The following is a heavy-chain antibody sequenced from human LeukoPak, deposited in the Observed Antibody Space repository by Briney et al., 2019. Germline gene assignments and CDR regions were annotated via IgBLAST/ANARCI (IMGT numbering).Heavy chain of an antibody. V-gene: IGHV3-9*03. D-gene: IGHD3-22*01. Sequence: PGGSLRLSCAASGFTFDDYAMHWVRQAPGKGLEWVSGISWNSGSIGYADSVKGRFTISRDNAKNSLYLQMNSLRAEDMALYYCAKDIGYYDSSGYFDYWGQGTLVTVSS. CDR1: GFTFDDYA. CDR3: AKDIGYYDSSGYFDY. CDR2: ISWNSGSI. J-gene: IGHJ4*02.